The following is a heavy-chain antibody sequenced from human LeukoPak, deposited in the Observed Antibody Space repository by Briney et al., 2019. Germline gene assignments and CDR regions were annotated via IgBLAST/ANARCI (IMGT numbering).Heavy chain of an antibody. D-gene: IGHD3-22*01. CDR2: IRSSGGNT. CDR1: GFTFSDYA. Sequence: GGSLRLSCAASGFTFSDYAMTWVRQAPGKGLEWVSTIRSSGGNTYYADSVKGRFTISRDNSKDTLYLQMNSLRAEDTAVYYCAKDCHYDNSGFALQYWGQGTLVTVSS. V-gene: IGHV3-23*01. CDR3: AKDCHYDNSGFALQY. J-gene: IGHJ1*01.